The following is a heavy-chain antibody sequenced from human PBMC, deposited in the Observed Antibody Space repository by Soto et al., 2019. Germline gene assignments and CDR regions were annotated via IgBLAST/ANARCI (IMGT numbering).Heavy chain of an antibody. CDR1: GFTVSSNY. CDR3: ASSQQQLVLPWFDP. J-gene: IGHJ5*02. Sequence: PGGSLRLSCAASGFTVSSNYMSWVRQAPGKGLEWVSVIYSGGSIYYADSVKGRFTISRDNAKNSLYLQMNSLRAEDTAVYYCASSQQQLVLPWFDPWGQGTLVTVSS. D-gene: IGHD6-13*01. CDR2: IYSGGSI. V-gene: IGHV3-66*01.